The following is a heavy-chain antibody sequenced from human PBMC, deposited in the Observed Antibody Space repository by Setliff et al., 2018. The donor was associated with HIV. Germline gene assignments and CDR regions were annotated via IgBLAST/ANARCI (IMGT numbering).Heavy chain of an antibody. CDR1: GFAFSNYG. Sequence: PGGSLRLSCAASGFAFSNYGMHWVRQAPGKRLEYVSAISNTGDHTYYADSVKGRFTISRDNSKNTLFLQMNSLRPEDTAVYYCGVGPEKIYYYYGMDVWGQGTTVTVSS. D-gene: IGHD1-26*01. CDR3: GVGPEKIYYYYGMDV. V-gene: IGHV3-64*04. J-gene: IGHJ6*02. CDR2: ISNTGDHT.